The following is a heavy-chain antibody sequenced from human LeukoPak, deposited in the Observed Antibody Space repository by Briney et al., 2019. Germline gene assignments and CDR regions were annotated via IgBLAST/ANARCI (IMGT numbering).Heavy chain of an antibody. CDR2: IYPADSDI. D-gene: IGHD6-25*01. J-gene: IGHJ4*02. Sequence: GESLKISCKGSGYRFTSYWIGWVRQISGKGLEWMAIIYPADSDIRYSPSFQGQVTISADKSISTAYLQWSSLKASDTAMYYCARSLTAAAGDYWGQGTLATVSS. CDR1: GYRFTSYW. CDR3: ARSLTAAAGDY. V-gene: IGHV5-51*01.